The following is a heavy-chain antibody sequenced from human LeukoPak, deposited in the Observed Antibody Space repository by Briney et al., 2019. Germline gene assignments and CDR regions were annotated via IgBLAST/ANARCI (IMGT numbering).Heavy chain of an antibody. CDR3: ARVGRGYSSGWYFDY. CDR2: IYTSGST. V-gene: IGHV4-39*07. J-gene: IGHJ4*02. CDR1: GDSISSSNYY. Sequence: SETLSLTCTVSGDSISSSNYYWGWIRQPPGKGLEWIGRIYTSGSTNYNPSLKSRVTISVDTSKNQFSLKLSSVTAADTAVYYCARVGRGYSSGWYFDYWGQGTLVTVSS. D-gene: IGHD6-19*01.